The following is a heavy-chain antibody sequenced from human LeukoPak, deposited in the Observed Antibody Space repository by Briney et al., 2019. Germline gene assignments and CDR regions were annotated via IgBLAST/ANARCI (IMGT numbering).Heavy chain of an antibody. CDR3: ARTRYQLRTIDY. V-gene: IGHV3-21*01. CDR1: GFTFSSYS. J-gene: IGHJ4*02. Sequence: GGSLRLSCAASGFTFSSYSMNWVRQAPGKGLEWVSSISSSSSYIYYADSVKGRLTISRDNAKNSLYLQMNSLRAEDTAVYYCARTRYQLRTIDYWGQGTLVTVSS. CDR2: ISSSSSYI. D-gene: IGHD2-2*01.